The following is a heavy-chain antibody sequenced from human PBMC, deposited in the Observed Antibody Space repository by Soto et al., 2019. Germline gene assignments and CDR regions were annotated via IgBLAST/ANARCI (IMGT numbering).Heavy chain of an antibody. V-gene: IGHV1-69*13. D-gene: IGHD3-22*01. Sequence: SVKVSCKASGGTFSSYAISWVRQAPGQGLEWMGGIIPIFGTANYAQKFQGRVTITADESTTTAYMELSSLRSEDTAVYYCARAHHPEYYYDSSGYHWRFDYWGQGTLVTVSS. CDR1: GGTFSSYA. CDR3: ARAHHPEYYYDSSGYHWRFDY. CDR2: IIPIFGTA. J-gene: IGHJ4*02.